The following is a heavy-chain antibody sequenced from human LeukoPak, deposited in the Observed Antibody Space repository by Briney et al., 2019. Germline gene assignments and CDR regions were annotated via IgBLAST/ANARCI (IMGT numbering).Heavy chain of an antibody. V-gene: IGHV4-59*08. Sequence: SETLSLTCTVSGGSISSSYWSWIRQPPGKGLEWIGHISNSGSTNYNPSLKSRVTISLDTSKSQFSLRLSSVAAADTAVYYCANTERWLHWGNWGQGSLVTVSS. J-gene: IGHJ4*02. CDR3: ANTERWLHWGN. D-gene: IGHD5-24*01. CDR1: GGSISSSY. CDR2: ISNSGST.